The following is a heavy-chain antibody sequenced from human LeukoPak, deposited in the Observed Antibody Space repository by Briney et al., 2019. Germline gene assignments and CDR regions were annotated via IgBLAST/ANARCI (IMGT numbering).Heavy chain of an antibody. J-gene: IGHJ4*02. V-gene: IGHV3-20*04. CDR2: INYNGAIT. CDR1: GFTFVDYG. CDR3: ARDRLGPSFSVSHFDL. D-gene: IGHD3-3*02. Sequence: GGSLRLSCATSGFTFVDYGLSWVRRAPGEGLEWLCAINYNGAITDYADSVKGRFTISRDNAKNSLYLRMDSLRAEDTALYYCARDRLGPSFSVSHFDLWGQGTLVTVSS.